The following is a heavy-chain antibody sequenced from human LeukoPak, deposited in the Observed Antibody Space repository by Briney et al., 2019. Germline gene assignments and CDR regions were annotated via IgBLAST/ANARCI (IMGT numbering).Heavy chain of an antibody. CDR3: ARRPSSSSGWFDP. CDR1: GYSISTTNW. J-gene: IGHJ5*02. CDR2: IFYSGST. D-gene: IGHD6-6*01. Sequence: NPSDTLSLTCAVSGYSISTTNWWGWIRQPPGKGLEWIGYIFYSGSTTYNPSLKSRVTMSVDTSKNQFSLKLSSVTALDTAVYYCARRPSSSSGWFDPWGQGTLVTVSS. V-gene: IGHV4-28*06.